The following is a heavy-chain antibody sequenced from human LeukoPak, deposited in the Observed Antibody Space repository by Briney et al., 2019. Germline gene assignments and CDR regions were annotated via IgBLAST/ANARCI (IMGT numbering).Heavy chain of an antibody. J-gene: IGHJ3*02. CDR2: IIPIFGTA. Sequence: AASVKVSCKASGGTFSSYAISWVRQAPGQGLEWMGGIIPIFGTANYAQKFQGRVTITADESTSTAYMELSSLRSEDTAVYYCARESITMVRGVTDAFDIWGQGTMVTVSS. V-gene: IGHV1-69*13. CDR3: ARESITMVRGVTDAFDI. CDR1: GGTFSSYA. D-gene: IGHD3-10*01.